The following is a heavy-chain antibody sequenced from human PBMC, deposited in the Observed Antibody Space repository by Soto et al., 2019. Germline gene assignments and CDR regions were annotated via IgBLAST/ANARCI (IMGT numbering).Heavy chain of an antibody. CDR2: IIPIFGTA. CDR3: ARGTNTVVKRGNWLDP. J-gene: IGHJ5*01. D-gene: IGHD2-15*01. V-gene: IGHV1-69*13. CDR1: GCTFSSYA. Sequence: ASVKVSCKASGCTFSSYAISWVRQAPGQGLEWMGGIIPIFGTANYAQKFQGRVTITADESTSTAYMELSSLRSEDTAVYYCARGTNTVVKRGNWLDPWGQGTLVTIFS.